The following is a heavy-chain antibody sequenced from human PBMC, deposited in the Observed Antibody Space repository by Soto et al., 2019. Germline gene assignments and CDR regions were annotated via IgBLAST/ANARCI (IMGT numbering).Heavy chain of an antibody. J-gene: IGHJ4*02. CDR2: IKTDGYAA. CDR3: VREPGVDADC. Sequence: ESGGVLVQPGGSLRLSCVASGFTFDSHWMHWVRQAPGEGLVWVSRIKTDGYAAAYADSVKGRFTISTDNTKNTVYLQMTSLRAEDTDAYFCVREPGVDADCWGQGTLVTVSS. V-gene: IGHV3-74*01. D-gene: IGHD3-3*01. CDR1: GFTFDSHW.